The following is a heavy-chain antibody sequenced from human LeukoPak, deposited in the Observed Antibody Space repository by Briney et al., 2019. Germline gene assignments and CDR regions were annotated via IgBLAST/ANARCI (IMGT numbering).Heavy chain of an antibody. CDR1: GFTFASYS. CDR3: ARVSGRLERQSDLDY. CDR2: ISGDSTYI. V-gene: IGHV3-21*01. J-gene: IGHJ4*02. Sequence: PGGSLRLSCAASGFTFASYSMNWVRQARGKELEWVSSISGDSTYIYNAGSVKGRFTISRDNAQASLYLQMISLRADDTAVYYCARVSGRLERQSDLDYWGQGTLVIVSS. D-gene: IGHD1-1*01.